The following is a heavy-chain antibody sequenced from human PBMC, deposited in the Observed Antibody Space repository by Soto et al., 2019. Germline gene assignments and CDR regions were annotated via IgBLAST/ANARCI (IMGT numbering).Heavy chain of an antibody. CDR3: ARVEGRFYYGMDV. J-gene: IGHJ6*02. V-gene: IGHV4-59*12. CDR2: IYYSGST. CDR1: GGSISSYY. Sequence: PSETLSLTCTVSGGSISSYYWSGIRQPPGKGLEWIGYIYYSGSTNYNPSLKSRVTISVDKSKNQFSLKLSSVTAADTAVYYCARVEGRFYYGMDVWGQGTTVTVSS.